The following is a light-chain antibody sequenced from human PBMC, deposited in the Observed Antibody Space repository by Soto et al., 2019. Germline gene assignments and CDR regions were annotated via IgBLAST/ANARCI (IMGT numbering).Light chain of an antibody. Sequence: QSALTQPASVSGSPGQSITISCTGTSSDVGSYNLVSWYQQHPGKAPKLMSYEGSKRPSGVSDRFSGSKSGNTASLTISGLEDEEDAYYCCCSGGGSSTVVFGGGTKVTVL. CDR3: CSGGGSSTVV. J-gene: IGLJ2*01. CDR2: EGS. V-gene: IGLV2-23*01. CDR1: SSDVGSYNL.